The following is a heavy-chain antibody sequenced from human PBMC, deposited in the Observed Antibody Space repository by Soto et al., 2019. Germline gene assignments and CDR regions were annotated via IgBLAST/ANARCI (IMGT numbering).Heavy chain of an antibody. CDR3: ARGIVVVVAATQGGMDV. V-gene: IGHV1-2*02. D-gene: IGHD2-15*01. CDR2: INPNSGGT. CDR1: GYTFTGYY. J-gene: IGHJ6*02. Sequence: ASVKVSCKASGYTFTGYYMHWVRQAPGQGLEWMGWINPNSGGTNYAQKFQGRVTMTRDTSISTAYMELSRLRSDDTAVYYCARGIVVVVAATQGGMDVWGQGTKVTAP.